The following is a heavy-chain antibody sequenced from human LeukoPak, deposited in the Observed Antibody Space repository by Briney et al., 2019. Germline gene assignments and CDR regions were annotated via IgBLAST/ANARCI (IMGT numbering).Heavy chain of an antibody. Sequence: PSETLSLTCTVSGGSISSSSYYWGWIRQPPGKWLEWIGSIYYSGSTYYNPSLKSRVTISVDTSKNQFSLKLSSGTAADTAVYYCASITLRVLDYWGQGTLVTVSS. CDR3: ASITLRVLDY. V-gene: IGHV4-39*01. D-gene: IGHD3-3*01. J-gene: IGHJ4*02. CDR1: GGSISSSSYY. CDR2: IYYSGST.